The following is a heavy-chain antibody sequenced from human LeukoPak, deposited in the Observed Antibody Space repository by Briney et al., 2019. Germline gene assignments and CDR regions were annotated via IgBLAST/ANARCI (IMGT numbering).Heavy chain of an antibody. J-gene: IGHJ4*02. CDR1: GYTFTDSY. CDR2: INPRSGGT. CDR3: GRVAYCGSGCYYYFDY. D-gene: IGHD2-21*02. Sequence: ASVKVSCKASGYTFTDSYIHWVRQAPGQGLEWMGWINPRSGGTSYGQKFQGRVTVTRDTSISTAYMELSSLTSDDTAVYYCGRVAYCGSGCYYYFDYWGQGTLVTVSS. V-gene: IGHV1-2*02.